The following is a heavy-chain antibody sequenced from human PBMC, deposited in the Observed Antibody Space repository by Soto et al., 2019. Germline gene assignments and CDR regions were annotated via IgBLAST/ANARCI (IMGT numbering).Heavy chain of an antibody. CDR3: ATLYRLIAGHSSPTWFDP. Sequence: ASVKVSCKASGYTFTGYYMHWVRQAPGQGLEWMGWINPNSGGTNYAQKFQGRVTMTRDTSISTAYMELSRLRSDDTAVYYCATLYRLIAGHSSPTWFDPWGQGTLVTVSS. J-gene: IGHJ5*02. CDR2: INPNSGGT. D-gene: IGHD6-13*01. CDR1: GYTFTGYY. V-gene: IGHV1-2*02.